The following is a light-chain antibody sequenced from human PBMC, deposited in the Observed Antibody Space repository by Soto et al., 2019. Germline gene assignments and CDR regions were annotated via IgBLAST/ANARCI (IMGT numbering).Light chain of an antibody. CDR2: GAS. CDR1: QSVDSSY. V-gene: IGKV3-20*01. J-gene: IGKJ1*01. Sequence: ENGVPQWTPTLLLSPTARETLTCRASQSVDSSYLAWYQQTPGQAPRLLMYGASSRATGIPDRFSGSGSWTDFTRTIIRVEPEDFAVYYCQQYGNSPPTFGQGTKVDIK. CDR3: QQYGNSPPT.